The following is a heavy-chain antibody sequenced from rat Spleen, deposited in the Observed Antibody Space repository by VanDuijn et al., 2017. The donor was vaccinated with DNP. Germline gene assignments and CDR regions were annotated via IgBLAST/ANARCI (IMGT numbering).Heavy chain of an antibody. CDR1: KFTFNNYW. Sequence: EVHLVESGGDLVQPGRSLKLSCVVSKFTFNNYWMTWFRQVPGRGLEWVASINSRGGGTYYPDSVKGRFTISRNNAKSTLYLQMNSLRSEDMATYFCARWYNSGFNFFDYWGRGVMVTVSS. CDR2: INSRGGGT. D-gene: IGHD4-3*01. J-gene: IGHJ2*01. CDR3: ARWYNSGFNFFDY. V-gene: IGHV5-31*01.